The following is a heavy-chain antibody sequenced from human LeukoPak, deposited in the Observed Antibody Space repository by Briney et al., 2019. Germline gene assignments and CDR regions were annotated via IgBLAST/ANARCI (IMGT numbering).Heavy chain of an antibody. V-gene: IGHV3-30*14. CDR3: ARDLIQGASEYFDQ. J-gene: IGHJ4*02. CDR2: IGYDGVNK. CDR1: GFTFSNYP. D-gene: IGHD1-14*01. Sequence: GGSLRLSCAASGFTFSNYPFHWVRQAAGKGLEWVAVIGYDGVNKFYTDSVKGRFTISRDDSKNTLYLQMNSLRPQDTAVYYGARDLIQGASEYFDQGGQGTRVTVSS.